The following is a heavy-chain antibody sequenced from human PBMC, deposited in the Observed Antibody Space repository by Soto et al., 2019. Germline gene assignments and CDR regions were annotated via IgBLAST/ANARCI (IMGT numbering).Heavy chain of an antibody. J-gene: IGHJ6*04. V-gene: IGHV4-30-4*01. D-gene: IGHD7-27*01. CDR1: GASISSGDYL. CDR2: VSHDGTT. CDR3: ARDPCWGAGLCGMVV. Sequence: PSETLSLTCTVSGASISSGDYLWSWIRQSPGKGLEWIGYVSHDGTTYYNPSLESRVAISVDTSKNQFSLKVTSVTAAETAVYSCARDPCWGAGLCGMVVGGKGTRVPVPS.